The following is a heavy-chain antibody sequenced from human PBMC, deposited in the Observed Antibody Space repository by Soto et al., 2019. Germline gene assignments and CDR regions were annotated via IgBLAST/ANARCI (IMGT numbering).Heavy chain of an antibody. D-gene: IGHD6-13*01. J-gene: IGHJ6*03. CDR1: GFTFSDHY. V-gene: IGHV3-72*01. Sequence: GGSLRLSCAASGFTFSDHYMDWVRQAPGKGLEWVGRTRNKANSYTTEYAASVKGRFTISRDDSKNSLYLQMNSLKTEDTAVYYCARVSSIASSSWYRYYMDVWGKGTTVTVSS. CDR3: ARVSSIASSSWYRYYMDV. CDR2: TRNKANSYTT.